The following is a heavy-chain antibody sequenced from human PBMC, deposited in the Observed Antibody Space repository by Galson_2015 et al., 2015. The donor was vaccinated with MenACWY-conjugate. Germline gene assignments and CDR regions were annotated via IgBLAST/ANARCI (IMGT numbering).Heavy chain of an antibody. CDR2: ISSSSSTI. Sequence: SLRLSCAASGFTFSSYSMNWVRQAPGKGLEWVSYISSSSSTIYYADSVKGRFTISRDNAKNSLYLQISSLRAEDTAVYYCARGGRGYSYGLGYWGQGTLVTVSS. CDR1: GFTFSSYS. V-gene: IGHV3-48*04. J-gene: IGHJ4*02. CDR3: ARGGRGYSYGLGY. D-gene: IGHD5-18*01.